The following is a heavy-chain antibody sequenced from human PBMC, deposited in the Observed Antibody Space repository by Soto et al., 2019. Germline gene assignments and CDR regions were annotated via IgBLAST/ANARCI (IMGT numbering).Heavy chain of an antibody. D-gene: IGHD5-12*01. J-gene: IGHJ6*03. CDR3: AKPGLGGYDYYYYYYMDV. CDR2: ISGSGGST. V-gene: IGHV3-23*01. Sequence: GGSLRLSCAASGFTFSSYAMSWVRQAPGKGLEWVSAISGSGGSTYYADSVKGRFTISRDNSKNTLYLQMNSLRAEDTGVYYCAKPGLGGYDYYYYYYMDVGGKGTTVTV. CDR1: GFTFSSYA.